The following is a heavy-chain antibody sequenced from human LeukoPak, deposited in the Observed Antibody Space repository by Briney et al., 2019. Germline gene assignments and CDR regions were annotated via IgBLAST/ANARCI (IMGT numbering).Heavy chain of an antibody. D-gene: IGHD3-22*01. CDR3: ARGGTTTVATFDY. CDR2: IYSGGST. V-gene: IGHV3-66*02. CDR1: GFTFSSYS. J-gene: IGHJ4*02. Sequence: GGSLRLSYAASGFTFSSYSMNWVRQAPGKGLEWVSVIYSGGSTYYADSVKGRFTISRDNSKNTLYLQMNSLRAEDTAVYYCARGGTTTVATFDYWGQGTLVTVSS.